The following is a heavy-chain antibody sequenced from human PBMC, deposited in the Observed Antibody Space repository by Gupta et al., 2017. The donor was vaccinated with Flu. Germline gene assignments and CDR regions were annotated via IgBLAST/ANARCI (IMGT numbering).Heavy chain of an antibody. D-gene: IGHD3-9*01. CDR3: VRLKYMPFYEILSGPDVFEI. J-gene: IGHJ3*02. CDR2: IFASGGT. CDR1: GGSISSGGYY. V-gene: IGHV4-61*02. Sequence: QVQLHESDPGLVKPSQTLSLTCTVSGGSISSGGYYWSWIRQPAGKGLEWIGRIFASGGTDYNPSLKSRVTITIDTSKNQLSLELSSVTAADTAMYYCVRLKYMPFYEILSGPDVFEIWGQGTMVAVSS.